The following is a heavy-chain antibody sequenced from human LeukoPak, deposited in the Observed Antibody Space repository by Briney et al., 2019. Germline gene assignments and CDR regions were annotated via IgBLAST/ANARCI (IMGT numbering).Heavy chain of an antibody. Sequence: GGSLRLSCAASGFTFSSYAMSWVRQAPGKGLEWVANIKRDGSEKYYVDSVKGRFTISRDNAKNSLYLQMNSLRAEDTAVYYCARESGWYSFDYWGQGTLVTVSS. D-gene: IGHD6-19*01. CDR2: IKRDGSEK. CDR1: GFTFSSYA. J-gene: IGHJ4*02. V-gene: IGHV3-7*01. CDR3: ARESGWYSFDY.